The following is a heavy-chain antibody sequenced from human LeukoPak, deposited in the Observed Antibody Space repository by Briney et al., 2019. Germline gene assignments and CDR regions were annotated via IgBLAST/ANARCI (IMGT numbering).Heavy chain of an antibody. V-gene: IGHV4-59*01. D-gene: IGHD6-13*01. CDR1: GGSFSSYY. CDR2: IFFSGST. CDR3: AGAGSWYVFDS. Sequence: SETLSLTCSVSGGSFSSYYWTWIRQPPGKGLEWIGYIFFSGSTNYSPSLKSRVTISIDTSKNQFFLKLSSVTAADTAIYYCAGAGSWYVFDSWGQGTLVTVSS. J-gene: IGHJ4*02.